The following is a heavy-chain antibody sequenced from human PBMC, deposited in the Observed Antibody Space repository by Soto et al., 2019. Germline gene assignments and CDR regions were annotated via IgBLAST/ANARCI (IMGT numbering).Heavy chain of an antibody. CDR2: INWNDDK. V-gene: IGHV2-5*01. D-gene: IGHD3-22*01. J-gene: IGHJ4*02. Sequence: QITLKESGPTLVKVTQTVTLTCTFSGFSLSSTGVGVGWIRQPPGKALEGLALINWNDDKRYNPSLKSRLTINKDTSKNQVVLTMTNMDPVDTAAYYCARSGHNSGFFYYDYWGQGILVTVSS. CDR3: ARSGHNSGFFYYDY. CDR1: GFSLSSTGVG.